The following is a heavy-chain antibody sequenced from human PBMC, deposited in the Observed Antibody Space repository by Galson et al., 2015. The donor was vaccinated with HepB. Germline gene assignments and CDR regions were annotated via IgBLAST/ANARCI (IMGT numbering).Heavy chain of an antibody. Sequence: SLRLSCAASGFTFSSYSMNWVRQAPGKGLEWVSSISSSSYIYYADSVKGRFTISRDNAKNSLYLQMNSLRAEDTAVYYCAREKVWSGYYHYYYYMDVWGKGTTVTVSS. D-gene: IGHD3-3*01. CDR1: GFTFSSYS. CDR2: ISSSSYI. J-gene: IGHJ6*03. V-gene: IGHV3-21*01. CDR3: AREKVWSGYYHYYYYMDV.